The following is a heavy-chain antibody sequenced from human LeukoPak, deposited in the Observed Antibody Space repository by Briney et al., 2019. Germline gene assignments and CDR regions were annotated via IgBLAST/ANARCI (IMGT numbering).Heavy chain of an antibody. CDR2: IYPGDSDT. CDR1: GSSFTSYW. CDR3: ARHAADYGDYVDYYYYYGMDV. V-gene: IGHV5-51*01. D-gene: IGHD4-17*01. Sequence: GASLQISCKGSGSSFTSYWIGWVRQLPGKGLEWMGIIYPGDSDTRYSPSFQGQVTISADKSISTAYLQWSSLKASDTAMYYCARHAADYGDYVDYYYYYGMDVWGQGTTVTVSS. J-gene: IGHJ6*02.